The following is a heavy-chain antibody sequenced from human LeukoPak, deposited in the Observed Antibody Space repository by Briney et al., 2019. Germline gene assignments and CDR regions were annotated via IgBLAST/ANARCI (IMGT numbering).Heavy chain of an antibody. Sequence: GGSLRLSCAASGXTFSSYWMHWVRQTPGKGLVWVLRINTDGSSTSYADSVKGRFTISRDNAKNTLYLQMNSLRAEDTAVFYCARAVRWRMEYYFDYWGQGTLVTVSS. CDR3: ARAVRWRMEYYFDY. CDR1: GXTFSSYW. CDR2: INTDGSST. V-gene: IGHV3-74*01. D-gene: IGHD3-3*01. J-gene: IGHJ4*02.